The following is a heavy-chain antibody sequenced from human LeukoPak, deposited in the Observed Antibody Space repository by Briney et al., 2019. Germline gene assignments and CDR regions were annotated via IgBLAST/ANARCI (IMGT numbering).Heavy chain of an antibody. CDR3: ARSRHLGLLTGFDY. CDR1: GFTFSSYA. Sequence: GGSLRPSCAASGFTFSSYAMHWVRQAPGKGLEWVAVISYDGSNKYYADSVKGRFTISRDNSKNTLYLQMNSLRAEDTAVYYCARSRHLGLLTGFDYWGQGTLVTVSP. J-gene: IGHJ4*02. CDR2: ISYDGSNK. V-gene: IGHV3-30-3*01. D-gene: IGHD3-9*01.